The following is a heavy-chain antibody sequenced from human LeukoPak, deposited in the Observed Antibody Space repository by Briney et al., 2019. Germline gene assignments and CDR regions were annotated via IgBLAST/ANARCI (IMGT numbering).Heavy chain of an antibody. CDR1: GFTFSSYG. J-gene: IGHJ3*02. Sequence: GGSLRLSCAASGFTFSSYGIHWVRQAPGKGLEWVAFIRYDGSNKYYTDSVKGRFTISRDNSKNTLYLQMNSLRAEDTAVYYCAKDRGGDYPWGAFDIWGQGTMVTVSS. CDR3: AKDRGGDYPWGAFDI. CDR2: IRYDGSNK. D-gene: IGHD4-17*01. V-gene: IGHV3-30*02.